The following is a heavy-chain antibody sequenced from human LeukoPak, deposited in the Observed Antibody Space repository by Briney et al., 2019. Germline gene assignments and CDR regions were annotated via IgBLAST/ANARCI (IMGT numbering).Heavy chain of an antibody. J-gene: IGHJ4*02. D-gene: IGHD3-3*01. Sequence: GGSLRLSCAASGFTFSSYAMSWVRQAPGKGLEWVSAISGSGGSTYYADSVKGRFTISRDNSKSTLYLQMNSLRAEDTAVYYCAKLLRSGYYYFDYWGQGTLVTVSS. CDR2: ISGSGGST. CDR3: AKLLRSGYYYFDY. CDR1: GFTFSSYA. V-gene: IGHV3-23*01.